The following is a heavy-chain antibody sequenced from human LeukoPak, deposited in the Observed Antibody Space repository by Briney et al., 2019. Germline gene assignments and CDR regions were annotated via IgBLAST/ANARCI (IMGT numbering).Heavy chain of an antibody. V-gene: IGHV1-18*01. D-gene: IGHD3-22*01. J-gene: IGHJ4*02. CDR2: ISAYNGNT. CDR1: GYTFTSYG. Sequence: SVKVSCKASGYTFTSYGISWVRQAPGQGLEWMGWISAYNGNTNYAQKLQGRVTMTTDTSTSTAYMELRSLRSDDTAVYYCARGSYYDSSGYWHYWGQGTLVTVSS. CDR3: ARGSYYDSSGYWHY.